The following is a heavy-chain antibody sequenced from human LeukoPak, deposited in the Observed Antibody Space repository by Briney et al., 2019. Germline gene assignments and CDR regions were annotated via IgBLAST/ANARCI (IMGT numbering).Heavy chain of an antibody. Sequence: GASVKVSCMASGYTFTGYYIDWVRQAPGHGLEWMGWINSDSGGTNYAQKFQGRVTMTRDTSTSTAYMELSSLRSDDTAFYYCARDTITVTTPYFDYWGQGTLVTVPS. J-gene: IGHJ4*02. CDR3: ARDTITVTTPYFDY. D-gene: IGHD4-17*01. CDR2: INSDSGGT. CDR1: GYTFTGYY. V-gene: IGHV1-2*02.